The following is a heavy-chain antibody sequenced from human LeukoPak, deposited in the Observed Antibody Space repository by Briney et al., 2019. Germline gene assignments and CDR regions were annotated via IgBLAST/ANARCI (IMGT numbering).Heavy chain of an antibody. J-gene: IGHJ5*02. D-gene: IGHD2-2*01. CDR3: AREAQDIVVVPWTINWFDP. Sequence: ASVKVSCKASGYTFTGYYMHWVRQAPGQGLEWMGWINPNSGGTNYAQKFQGRVTMTRDTSISTAYMELSRLRSDDTAVYYCAREAQDIVVVPWTINWFDPWGQGTLVTVSS. V-gene: IGHV1-2*02. CDR1: GYTFTGYY. CDR2: INPNSGGT.